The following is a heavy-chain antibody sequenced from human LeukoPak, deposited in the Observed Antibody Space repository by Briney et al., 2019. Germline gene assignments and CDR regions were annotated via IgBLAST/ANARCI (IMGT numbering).Heavy chain of an antibody. V-gene: IGHV3-7*01. D-gene: IGHD2/OR15-2a*01. J-gene: IGHJ5*02. CDR2: IKQDGSEK. Sequence: PGGSLRLSCAASGFTFSSYWMSWVRQAPGKGLEWVANIKQDGSEKYYVHSVKGRFTISRDNAKNSLYLQMNSLRAEDTAVYYCARKFYSGPIWFDPWGHGTLVTVSS. CDR3: ARKFYSGPIWFDP. CDR1: GFTFSSYW.